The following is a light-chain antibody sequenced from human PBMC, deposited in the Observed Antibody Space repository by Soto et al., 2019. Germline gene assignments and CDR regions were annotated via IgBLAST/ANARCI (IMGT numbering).Light chain of an antibody. J-gene: IGKJ5*01. V-gene: IGKV3-11*01. Sequence: VLTQSPSTLSLSPGERATLSCMASLNVNSYLAWYQQKPGQAPRLVIHDASNRAPGIPARFSGSGSGTDFTLTISSLEPEDFAVYYCQQRQYWPPITFGQGTRLEI. CDR1: LNVNSY. CDR2: DAS. CDR3: QQRQYWPPIT.